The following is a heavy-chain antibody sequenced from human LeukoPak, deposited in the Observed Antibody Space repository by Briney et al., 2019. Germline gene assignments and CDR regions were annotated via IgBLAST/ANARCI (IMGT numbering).Heavy chain of an antibody. J-gene: IGHJ3*02. CDR3: ATSPPEDTAMVNGAFDI. CDR2: ISAYNGNT. Sequence: GASVKVSCKASGYTFTSYGISWVRQAPGQGLEWMGWISAYNGNTNYAQKLQGRVTMTTDTSTSTAYMELRSLRSEDTAVYYCATSPPEDTAMVNGAFDIWGQGTMVTVSS. CDR1: GYTFTSYG. V-gene: IGHV1-18*01. D-gene: IGHD5-18*01.